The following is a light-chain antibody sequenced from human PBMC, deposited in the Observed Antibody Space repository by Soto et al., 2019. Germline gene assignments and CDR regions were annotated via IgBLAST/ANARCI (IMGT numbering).Light chain of an antibody. CDR3: ATWGDNLGSGV. CDR1: SSNIGSNY. V-gene: IGLV1-47*02. Sequence: QSVLTQPPSASGTPGQRATISCSGSSSNIGSNYVHWYLQVPGTAPKLLIYNNNQRPSGVPDRFSGSKSGASASLAISGLRSEGGACFYRATWGDNLGSGVFRGRTQPTLL. CDR2: NNN. J-gene: IGLJ3*02.